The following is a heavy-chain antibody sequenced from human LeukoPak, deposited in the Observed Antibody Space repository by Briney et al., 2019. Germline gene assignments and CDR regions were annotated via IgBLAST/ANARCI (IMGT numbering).Heavy chain of an antibody. D-gene: IGHD6-19*01. V-gene: IGHV3-30*18. Sequence: GRSLRLSCAASGFTFSSYGMHWVRQAPGKGLEWVAVISYDGSNKYYADSVKGRFTISRDNSKNTLYLQMNSLRAEDTAVYYCAKDLGAVAGGYYFDYWGQGTLVTVSS. J-gene: IGHJ4*02. CDR2: ISYDGSNK. CDR3: AKDLGAVAGGYYFDY. CDR1: GFTFSSYG.